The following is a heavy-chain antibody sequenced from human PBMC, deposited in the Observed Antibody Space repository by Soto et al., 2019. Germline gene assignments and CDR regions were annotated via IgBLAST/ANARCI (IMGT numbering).Heavy chain of an antibody. Sequence: QVQLVESGGGVVQPGRSLRLSCAASGFTFSSYAMHWVRQAPGKGLEWVAVISYDGSNKYYADSVKGRFTISRDNSKNTLYLQMNSLRAEDTAVYYCACYLWSGGPTTLPSDYWGQGTLVTVSS. CDR2: ISYDGSNK. V-gene: IGHV3-30-3*01. CDR1: GFTFSSYA. J-gene: IGHJ4*02. D-gene: IGHD3-3*01. CDR3: ACYLWSGGPTTLPSDY.